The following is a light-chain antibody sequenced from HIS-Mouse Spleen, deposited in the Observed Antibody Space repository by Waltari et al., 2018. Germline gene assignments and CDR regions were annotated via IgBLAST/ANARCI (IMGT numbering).Light chain of an antibody. Sequence: QSALTQPASVSGSPGQSITISCTGTSSDVGRYNLVSWYQQHPGKAPKLMIYEGSKRPSGVSNRFSGSKSGNTASLTISGLQAEDEADYYCNSRDSSGNVVFGGGTKLTVL. CDR2: EGS. V-gene: IGLV2-14*02. J-gene: IGLJ2*01. CDR3: NSRDSSGNVV. CDR1: SSDVGRYNL.